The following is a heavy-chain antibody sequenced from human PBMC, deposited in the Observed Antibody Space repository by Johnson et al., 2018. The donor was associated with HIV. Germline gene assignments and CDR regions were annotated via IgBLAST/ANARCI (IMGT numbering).Heavy chain of an antibody. Sequence: QMQLVESGGGVVQPGGSLRLSCAASGFTFRIYDMQWVRQAPGKGLEWLEYIRSDGVNKQYTDSVKGRFTISRDNSKNTVYLQMNSLRDEDTSVYYCTVWRWGWSGQEPFDVWGPGTMVTVSS. J-gene: IGHJ3*01. CDR3: TVWRWGWSGQEPFDV. V-gene: IGHV3-30*02. CDR1: GFTFRIYD. D-gene: IGHD3-3*01. CDR2: IRSDGVNK.